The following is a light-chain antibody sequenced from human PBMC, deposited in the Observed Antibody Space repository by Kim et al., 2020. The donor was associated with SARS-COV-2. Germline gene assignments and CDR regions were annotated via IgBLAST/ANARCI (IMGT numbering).Light chain of an antibody. CDR3: QHYIRFPYT. V-gene: IGKV1-5*03. CDR1: QIIETF. Sequence: ASVGDRVTITCRASQIIETFLAWYQQKPGKAPSLLIYQASHLQIGVPSRFSGSGSGAEFTLTISSLQPDDFATYYCQHYIRFPYTFGQGTKLEI. J-gene: IGKJ2*01. CDR2: QAS.